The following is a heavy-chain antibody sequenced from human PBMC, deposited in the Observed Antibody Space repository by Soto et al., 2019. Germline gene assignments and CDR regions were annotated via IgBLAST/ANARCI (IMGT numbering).Heavy chain of an antibody. J-gene: IGHJ4*02. Sequence: VQLVESGGGLVQPGGSLRLSCAASGFTFSSDWMHWVRQAPGKGLVWVSRINSDGSSTSYADSVKGRFTISRDNAKNTLYLQMNGLRAEDTAVYYCVRTSLVVAAATREDYWGQGTLVTVSS. CDR3: VRTSLVVAAATREDY. V-gene: IGHV3-74*01. D-gene: IGHD2-15*01. CDR1: GFTFSSDW. CDR2: INSDGSST.